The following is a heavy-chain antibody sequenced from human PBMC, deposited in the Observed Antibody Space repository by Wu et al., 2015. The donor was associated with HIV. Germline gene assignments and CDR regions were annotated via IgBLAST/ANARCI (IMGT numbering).Heavy chain of an antibody. J-gene: IGHJ6*03. V-gene: IGHV1-18*01. CDR3: ARQYSSTWRYYYYYMDV. D-gene: IGHD6-13*01. CDR2: ISTYNGNT. CDR1: GYTFITYG. Sequence: QVQLVQSGAEVKKPGASVKVSYKASGYTFITYGISWVRQAPGQGLEWMGWISTYNGNTNYAQKLQGRVTMTTDTSTSTAYMELRSLRSDDTAVYYCARQYSSTWRYYYYYMDVWGKGTTVTVSS.